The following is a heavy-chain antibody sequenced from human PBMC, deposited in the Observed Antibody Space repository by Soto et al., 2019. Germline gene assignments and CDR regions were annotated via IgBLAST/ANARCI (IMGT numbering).Heavy chain of an antibody. V-gene: IGHV3-23*01. CDR1: GFTFSSYA. CDR2: ISGSGGST. CDR3: AKVGVSLGYYGMDV. D-gene: IGHD7-27*01. J-gene: IGHJ6*02. Sequence: EVQLLESGGGLVQPGGSLRLSCAASGFTFSSYAMSWVRQAPGKGLEWVSAISGSGGSTYYADSVKGRFTISRDNSKNTLYLQMNILRAEDTAVYYCAKVGVSLGYYGMDVWGQGTTVTVSS.